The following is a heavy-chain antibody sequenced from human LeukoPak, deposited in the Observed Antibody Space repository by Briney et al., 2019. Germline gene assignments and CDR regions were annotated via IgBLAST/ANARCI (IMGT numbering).Heavy chain of an antibody. V-gene: IGHV3-11*01. CDR1: GFTFSDYY. J-gene: IGHJ3*02. D-gene: IGHD5-18*01. CDR3: ARDRVQLWLRAFDI. Sequence: GGSLRLSCAASGFTFSDYYMSWIRQAPGKGLEWVSYISSSGSAIYYADSVKGRFTISRDNAKNSLYLQMNSLRAEDTAVYYCARDRVQLWLRAFDIWGQGTMVTVSS. CDR2: ISSSGSAI.